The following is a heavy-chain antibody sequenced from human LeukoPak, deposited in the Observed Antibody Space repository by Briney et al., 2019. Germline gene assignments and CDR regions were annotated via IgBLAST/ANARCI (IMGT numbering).Heavy chain of an antibody. CDR1: GGTFSSYA. J-gene: IGHJ6*02. D-gene: IGHD6-19*01. V-gene: IGHV1-69*13. Sequence: ASVKVSCKASGGTFSSYAISWVRQAPGQGLEWMGGIIPIFGTANYAQKFQGRVTITADESTSTAYMELSSLRSEDTAVYYCASPGHSSGWYNYYYYYGMDVWGQGTTVTVSS. CDR3: ASPGHSSGWYNYYYYYGMDV. CDR2: IIPIFGTA.